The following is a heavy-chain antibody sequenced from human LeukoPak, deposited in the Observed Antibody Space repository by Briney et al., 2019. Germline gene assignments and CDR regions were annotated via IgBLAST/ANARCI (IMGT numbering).Heavy chain of an antibody. Sequence: SQTLSLTCTVSGGSISSGGYFWSWIRQHPGKGLEWIGYIYNSGTTYYNPSLKSRVTISVDTSKRQFSLKLSSVTAADTAVYYCARAGSFWSGYPTRNDYWGQGTLVTVSS. V-gene: IGHV4-31*03. D-gene: IGHD3-3*01. CDR3: ARAGSFWSGYPTRNDY. CDR1: GGSISSGGYF. J-gene: IGHJ4*02. CDR2: IYNSGTT.